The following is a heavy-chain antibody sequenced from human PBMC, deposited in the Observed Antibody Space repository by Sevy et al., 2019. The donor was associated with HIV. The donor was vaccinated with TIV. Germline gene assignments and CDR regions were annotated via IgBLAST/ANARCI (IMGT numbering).Heavy chain of an antibody. CDR3: ARDPDWGALDR. J-gene: IGHJ5*02. D-gene: IGHD7-27*01. V-gene: IGHV3-7*01. Sequence: GGSLRLSCEVSGFTFSDFWMTWVRQSPGKGLEWVAYINQDERHINLLDSVRGRFTISRDNAKNPLYLQMDSLRAADTAIYYCARDPDWGALDRWGQGTLVTVSS. CDR2: INQDERHI. CDR1: GFTFSDFW.